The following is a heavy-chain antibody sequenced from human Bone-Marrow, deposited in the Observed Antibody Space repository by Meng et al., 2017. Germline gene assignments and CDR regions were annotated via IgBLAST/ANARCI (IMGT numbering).Heavy chain of an antibody. J-gene: IGHJ2*01. V-gene: IGHV4-34*01. CDR1: GGSFSGYY. CDR2: INHSGST. D-gene: IGHD4-17*01. CDR3: ARGRVTTVTTPNWYFDL. Sequence: VQFQQWGARLLTPSETLSRTCAVYGGSFSGYYWSWIRQPPGKGLEWIGEINHSGSTNYNPSLKSRVTISVDTSKNQFSLKLSSVTAADTAVYYCARGRVTTVTTPNWYFDLWGRGTLVTVSS.